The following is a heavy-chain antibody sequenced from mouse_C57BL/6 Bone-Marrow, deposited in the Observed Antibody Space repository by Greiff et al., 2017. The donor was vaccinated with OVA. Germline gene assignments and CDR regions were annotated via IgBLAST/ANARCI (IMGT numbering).Heavy chain of an antibody. CDR1: GYTFTSYW. Sequence: QVHVKQPGAELVRPGSSVKLSCKASGYTFTSYWMHWVKQRPIQGLEWIGNIDPSDSETHYNQKFKDKATLTVDKSSSTAYMQLSSLTSEDSAVYYCARGLYYYGSSSFAYWGQGTLVTVSA. V-gene: IGHV1-52*01. D-gene: IGHD1-1*01. J-gene: IGHJ3*01. CDR3: ARGLYYYGSSSFAY. CDR2: IDPSDSET.